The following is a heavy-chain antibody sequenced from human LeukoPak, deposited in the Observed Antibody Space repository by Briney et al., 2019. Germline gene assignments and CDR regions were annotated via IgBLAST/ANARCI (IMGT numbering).Heavy chain of an antibody. J-gene: IGHJ4*02. V-gene: IGHV3-30*04. D-gene: IGHD2-15*01. Sequence: GGSLRLSCAASGFTFSSYAMHWVRQAPGKGPEWVAVISYDGSNKYYADSVKGRFTISRDNSKNTLYLQMNSLRAEDTAVYYCARDPALRDYFDYWGQGTLVTVSS. CDR3: ARDPALRDYFDY. CDR1: GFTFSSYA. CDR2: ISYDGSNK.